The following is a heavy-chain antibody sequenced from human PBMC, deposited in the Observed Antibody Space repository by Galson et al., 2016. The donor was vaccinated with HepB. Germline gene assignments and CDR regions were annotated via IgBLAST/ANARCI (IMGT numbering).Heavy chain of an antibody. V-gene: IGHV5-51*01. CDR1: GYNFSSHW. J-gene: IGHJ4*02. CDR3: ARQGPEMSTISGFDS. CDR2: ICPGDSDT. Sequence: QSGAEVKKPGESLKISCEGSGYNFSSHWIGWVRQMPGKGLECLGIICPGDSDTSYSPSFQGRVTISADNSISTASLQWSSLKASDTAIYYCARQGPEMSTISGFDSWGQGTLVSVSS. D-gene: IGHD5-24*01.